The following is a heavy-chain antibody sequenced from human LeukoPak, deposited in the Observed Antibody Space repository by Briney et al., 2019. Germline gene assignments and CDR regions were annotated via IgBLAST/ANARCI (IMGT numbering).Heavy chain of an antibody. CDR3: TRVASGETDFGPRMHV. CDR1: GFTVTIPC. Sequence: PGGSLRLSHAGYGFTVTIPCTSWVRQAPGKGLEWVAMIKPDGSEKYYVDSVKGLFTISRDNAKNSLYLQMTRLRAEDTAVYYCTRVASGETDFGPRMHVWRQGTTVTVSS. V-gene: IGHV3-7*05. J-gene: IGHJ6*02. D-gene: IGHD1-26*01. CDR2: IKPDGSEK.